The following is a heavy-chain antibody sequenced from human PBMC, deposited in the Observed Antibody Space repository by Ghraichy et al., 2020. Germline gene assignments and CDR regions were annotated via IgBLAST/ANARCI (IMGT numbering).Heavy chain of an antibody. V-gene: IGHV4-59*01. Sequence: SETLSLTCTVSGGSISSYYWSWIRQPPGKGLEWIGYIYYSGSTNYNPSLKSRVTISVDTSQNQFSLKLSSVTAADTAVYYCARVIRFLEWKPFYYSGMDVWGQGTTVTVSS. D-gene: IGHD3-3*01. CDR1: GGSISSYY. J-gene: IGHJ6*02. CDR3: ARVIRFLEWKPFYYSGMDV. CDR2: IYYSGST.